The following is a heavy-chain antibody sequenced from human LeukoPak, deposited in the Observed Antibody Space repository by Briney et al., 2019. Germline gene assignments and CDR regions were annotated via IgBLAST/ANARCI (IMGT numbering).Heavy chain of an antibody. V-gene: IGHV4-39*02. D-gene: IGHD6-13*01. Sequence: TETLSLTCTVSGGSISSSCYYWGWIRQPPGKGLDWIGSIYYSGSTYYNPSLKSRVTISVDTSKNQFSLKLSSVTAADTAVYYCARDGIAAAGTVTGGGWFDPGGQGTLVTVYS. CDR3: ARDGIAAAGTVTGGGWFDP. CDR2: IYYSGST. J-gene: IGHJ5*02. CDR1: GGSISSSCYY.